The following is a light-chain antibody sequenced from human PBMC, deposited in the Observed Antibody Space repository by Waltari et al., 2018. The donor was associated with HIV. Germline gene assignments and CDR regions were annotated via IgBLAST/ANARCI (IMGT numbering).Light chain of an antibody. CDR3: QSYDITNSNWV. Sequence: FLLAQPHSVSESPGQTVTISCTQSSGSLATKNVQWYQQRPGSAPTTVIFENDQRPSGVPARFSGSIDRSSNSASLIISGLQTEDEADYYCQSYDITNSNWVFGGGTKLTVL. CDR2: END. J-gene: IGLJ3*02. V-gene: IGLV6-57*03. CDR1: SGSLATKN.